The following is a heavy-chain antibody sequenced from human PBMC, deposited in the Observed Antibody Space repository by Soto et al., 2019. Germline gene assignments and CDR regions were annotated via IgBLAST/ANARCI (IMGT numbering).Heavy chain of an antibody. CDR2: IKQDGSEK. V-gene: IGHV3-7*03. J-gene: IGHJ4*02. D-gene: IGHD5-18*01. CDR3: ARDRDTYGHEFFDY. Sequence: PGGSLRLSCAASGCTFSSYCMSWVRQAPGKGLEWVANIKQDGSEKYYVDSVKGRFTVSRENANNTLYLEMNNLRAEDTAVYFCARDRDTYGHEFFDYWGQGALVTVSS. CDR1: GCTFSSYC.